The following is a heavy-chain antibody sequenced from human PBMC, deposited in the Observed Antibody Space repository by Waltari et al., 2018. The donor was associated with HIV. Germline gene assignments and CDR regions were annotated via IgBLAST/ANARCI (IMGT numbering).Heavy chain of an antibody. D-gene: IGHD1-1*01. CDR2: IYWDGDK. J-gene: IGHJ4*02. V-gene: IGHV2-5*02. Sequence: QITLKESGPTLVKPSETLTLTCTLSGVSLNSSGVSVAWIRQPPGKALEWLALIYWDGDKRYSPSLKTRLTITKDTSRNQVVLTVTNLDPLDTATYFCAHRTTNSRTHFDFWGQGALVTVSS. CDR1: GVSLNSSGVS. CDR3: AHRTTNSRTHFDF.